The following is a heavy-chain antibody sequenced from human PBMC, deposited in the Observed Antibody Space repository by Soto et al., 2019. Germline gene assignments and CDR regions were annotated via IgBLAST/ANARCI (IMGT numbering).Heavy chain of an antibody. CDR2: ISYDGSNK. Sequence: QVQLVESVGGVVQPGRTLRVSCAASGSTISKYFMYWFRQAQGKGMERVAAISYDGSNKHYSNSVKGRFTISRENSKNTLYLQMNSLRDEDKAVYYCVTGDQCHAMGVWGQGTTVAVSS. CDR3: VTGDQCHAMGV. V-gene: IGHV3-30-3*01. J-gene: IGHJ6*01. CDR1: GSTISKYF. D-gene: IGHD2-2*01.